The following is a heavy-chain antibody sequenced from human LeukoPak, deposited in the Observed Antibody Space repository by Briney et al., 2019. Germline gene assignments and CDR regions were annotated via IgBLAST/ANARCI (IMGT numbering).Heavy chain of an antibody. CDR1: GLTFSSYG. CDR2: IRYDGSNK. J-gene: IGHJ3*02. Sequence: GGSLRLSCAASGLTFSSYGMHWVRQAPGKGLEWVAFIRYDGSNKYYADSVKGRFTISRDNSKNTLYLQMNSLRAEDTAVYYCATELRYFDWLHAFDIWGQGTMVTVSS. V-gene: IGHV3-30*02. D-gene: IGHD3-9*01. CDR3: ATELRYFDWLHAFDI.